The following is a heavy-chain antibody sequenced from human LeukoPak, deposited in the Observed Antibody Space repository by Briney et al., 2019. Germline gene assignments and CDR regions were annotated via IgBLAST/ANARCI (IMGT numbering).Heavy chain of an antibody. CDR3: ARNLNDYVWGSYRYSPYGFDY. CDR1: GGSISGYY. J-gene: IGHJ4*02. CDR2: INHSGST. Sequence: SETLSLTCTVSGGSISGYYWSWIRQPPGKGLEWIGEINHSGSTNYNPSLKSRVTISVDTSKNQFSLKLSSVTAADTAVYYCARNLNDYVWGSYRYSPYGFDYWGQGTLVTVSS. V-gene: IGHV4-34*01. D-gene: IGHD3-16*02.